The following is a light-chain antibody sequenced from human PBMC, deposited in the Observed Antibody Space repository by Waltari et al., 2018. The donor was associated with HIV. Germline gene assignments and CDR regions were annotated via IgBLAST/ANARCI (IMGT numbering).Light chain of an antibody. CDR3: QQYHSYSLT. CDR1: QSISTW. Sequence: DIQMTQSPPTLSASVGDRVPITCRSSQSISTWLAWYQQQPGRAPKLLIYKTSSLHSGVPSRFSGSGSGTEFSLTISSLQPDDFTTYYCQQYHSYSLTFGQGTRLEMK. J-gene: IGKJ5*01. CDR2: KTS. V-gene: IGKV1-5*03.